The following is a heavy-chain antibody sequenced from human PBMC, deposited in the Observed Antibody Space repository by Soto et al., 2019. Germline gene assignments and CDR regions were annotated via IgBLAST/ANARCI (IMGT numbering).Heavy chain of an antibody. CDR3: ARDLTYSSGWYALDAFDI. Sequence: ASVKVSCKASGYTFTSYGISWVRQAPGQGLEWMGWISAYNGNTNYAQKLQGRVTMTTDTSTSTAYMELRSLRSDDTAVYYCARDLTYSSGWYALDAFDIWGQGTMVTVSS. CDR2: ISAYNGNT. V-gene: IGHV1-18*01. D-gene: IGHD6-19*01. J-gene: IGHJ3*02. CDR1: GYTFTSYG.